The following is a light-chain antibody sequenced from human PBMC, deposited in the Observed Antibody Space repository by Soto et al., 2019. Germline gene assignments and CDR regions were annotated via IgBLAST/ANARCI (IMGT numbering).Light chain of an antibody. V-gene: IGLV2-23*02. CDR2: EVN. J-gene: IGLJ1*01. CDR1: SSDVGSYNL. Sequence: QSVLTQPASVSGSPGQSITISCTGTSSDVGSYNLVSWFQQHPGKAPKLFIYEVNRRPSGVSDRLSGSKSANTASLTISGLQAEDEADYYCFSYAGAGTFVFGNGTKVTVL. CDR3: FSYAGAGTFV.